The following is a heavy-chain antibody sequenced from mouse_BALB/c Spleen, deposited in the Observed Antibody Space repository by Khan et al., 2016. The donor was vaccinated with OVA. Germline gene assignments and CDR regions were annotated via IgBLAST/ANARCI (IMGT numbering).Heavy chain of an antibody. CDR3: AKDHRDYGMDY. J-gene: IGHJ4*01. V-gene: IGHV2-6-5*01. CDR1: GFPLTDYA. Sequence: QIQSVQSGPGLVAPSQSLSITRTVPGFPLTDYAVSWIRPPPGKGLEWLGVIWAGGSKYYNSALKSRLSISKDNSKSQVFIKVNCLQTDDTDMYDCAKDHRDYGMDYWGQGTSVTVSS. CDR2: IWAGGSK.